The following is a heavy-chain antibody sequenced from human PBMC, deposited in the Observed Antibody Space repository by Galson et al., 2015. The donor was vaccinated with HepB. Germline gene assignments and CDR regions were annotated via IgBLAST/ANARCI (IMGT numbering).Heavy chain of an antibody. CDR1: GYTFANYG. D-gene: IGHD3-9*01. Sequence: SVKVSCKASGYTFANYGITWVRQAPGQGLEWLGWISIYNGNTTYTQKLQGRVTMTTDTSTNTASMELRSLRSDDTAVYYCARLRVFYNLLTGSGGYGVDVWGQGTTVIVSS. V-gene: IGHV1-18*01. CDR3: ARLRVFYNLLTGSGGYGVDV. CDR2: ISIYNGNT. J-gene: IGHJ6*02.